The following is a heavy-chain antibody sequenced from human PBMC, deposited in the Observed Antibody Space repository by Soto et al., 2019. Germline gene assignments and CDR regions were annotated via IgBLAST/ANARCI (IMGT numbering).Heavy chain of an antibody. V-gene: IGHV1-3*01. CDR2: INADKGNP. CDR3: ARDHSSGGYWYCDL. CDR1: GYTFVSYA. Sequence: QVKLVQSGAEVKEPGASVKVSCKASGYTFVSYALHWVRQVPGQRLEWLGWINADKGNPKYSQKFQDRVTITRDTSASTAYMELSSLRSEDTAVYYCARDHSSGGYWYCDLWGRGTLVTVSS. J-gene: IGHJ2*01. D-gene: IGHD3-10*01.